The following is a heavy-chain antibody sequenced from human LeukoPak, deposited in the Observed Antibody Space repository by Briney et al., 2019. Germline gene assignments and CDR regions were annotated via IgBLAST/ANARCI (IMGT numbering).Heavy chain of an antibody. V-gene: IGHV3-48*03. J-gene: IGHJ6*02. CDR1: GFPFSRYE. CDR2: ISSSGSNR. CDR3: ARVTPYDSYGMDV. Sequence: GGTLRLSCVASGFPFSRYEMNWVRQAPEKGLEWVSYISSSGSNRYNADSVKGRFTISRDNAQNSLYLQMNSLRAEDTAVYYCARVTPYDSYGMDVWGQGTTVTVSS. D-gene: IGHD2-15*01.